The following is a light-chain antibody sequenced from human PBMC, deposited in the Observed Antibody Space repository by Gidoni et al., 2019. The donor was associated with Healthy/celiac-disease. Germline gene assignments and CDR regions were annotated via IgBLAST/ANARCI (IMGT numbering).Light chain of an antibody. CDR1: QSVSSY. J-gene: IGKJ2*04. CDR3: QQRSNWSCS. CDR2: DAS. Sequence: EIVLTQSPATLSLSPGERATLSCRASQSVSSYLAWYQQKPGQAPSLLIYDASNRATGIPARFGGSGSGTDFTLTISSLEPEDFAVYYCQQRSNWSCSFGQXTKLEIK. V-gene: IGKV3-11*01.